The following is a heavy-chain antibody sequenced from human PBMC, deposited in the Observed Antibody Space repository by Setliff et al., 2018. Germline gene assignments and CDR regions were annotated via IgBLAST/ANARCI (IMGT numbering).Heavy chain of an antibody. Sequence: PSETLSLTCNVSGASISSGFYYWSWIRQPAGKGLEWIGRVHSSGDTKYNPSVKTRVTMSVDTSKNQFSLKLSSATAADTAVYYCARGGGYYLGLWGQGMLVTVSS. D-gene: IGHD3-10*01. CDR3: ARGGGYYLGL. V-gene: IGHV4-61*02. CDR1: GASISSGFYY. CDR2: VHSSGDT. J-gene: IGHJ4*02.